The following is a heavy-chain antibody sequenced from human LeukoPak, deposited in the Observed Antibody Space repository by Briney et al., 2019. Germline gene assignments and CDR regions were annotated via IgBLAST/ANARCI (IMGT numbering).Heavy chain of an antibody. CDR1: GDSVSSNSAA. V-gene: IGHV6-1*01. CDR3: ARDLGTLGSSRPDY. Sequence: SQTLSLTCAISGDSVSSNSAAWNWIRQSPSRGLEWLVRTYYRSKWYNDYAVSVKSRITINPDTSKNQFSLQLNSVTPEDTAVYYCARDLGTLGSSRPDYWGQGTLVTVSS. J-gene: IGHJ4*02. CDR2: TYYRSKWYN. D-gene: IGHD6-13*01.